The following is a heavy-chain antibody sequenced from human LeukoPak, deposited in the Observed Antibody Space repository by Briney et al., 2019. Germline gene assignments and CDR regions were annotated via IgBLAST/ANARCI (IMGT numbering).Heavy chain of an antibody. V-gene: IGHV4-59*12. CDR2: IYYSGST. D-gene: IGHD3-10*01. CDR1: GGSFSGYY. Sequence: SPSETLSLTCAVYGGSFSGYYWSWIRRPPGKGLEWIGYIYYSGSTNYNPSLKSRVTISVDTSKNQFSLKLSSVTAADTAVFYCARILPTYYYGSGSLGFDPWGQGTLVTVSS. J-gene: IGHJ5*02. CDR3: ARILPTYYYGSGSLGFDP.